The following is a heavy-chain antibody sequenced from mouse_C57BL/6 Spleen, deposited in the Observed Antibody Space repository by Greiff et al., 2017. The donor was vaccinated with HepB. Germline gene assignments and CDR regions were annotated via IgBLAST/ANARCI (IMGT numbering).Heavy chain of an antibody. CDR2: IHPNSGST. J-gene: IGHJ2*01. Sequence: QVKLQQPGAELVKPGASVKLSCKASGYTFTSYWMHWVKQRPGQGLEWIGMIHPNSGSTNYNEKFKSKATLTVDKSSSTAYMQLSSLTSEDSAVYYCARGGDYGNYVGFDYWGQGTTLTVSS. CDR1: GYTFTSYW. V-gene: IGHV1-64*01. CDR3: ARGGDYGNYVGFDY. D-gene: IGHD2-1*01.